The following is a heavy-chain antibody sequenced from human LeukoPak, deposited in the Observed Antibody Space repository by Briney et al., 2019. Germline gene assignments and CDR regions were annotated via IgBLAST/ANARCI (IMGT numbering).Heavy chain of an antibody. Sequence: GGSLRLSCAASGFTFSSYSMNWVRQAPGKGLEWVSSISSSSSYIYYADSVKGRFTISRDNAKNSLYLQMNSLRAEDTAVYYCARGGPFYGDYSPIPQRHDCWGQGTLVTVSS. CDR1: GFTFSSYS. D-gene: IGHD4-17*01. CDR3: ARGGPFYGDYSPIPQRHDC. CDR2: ISSSSSYI. J-gene: IGHJ4*02. V-gene: IGHV3-21*01.